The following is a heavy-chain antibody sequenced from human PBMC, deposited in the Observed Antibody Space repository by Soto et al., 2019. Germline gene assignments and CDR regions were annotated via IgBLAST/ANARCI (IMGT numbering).Heavy chain of an antibody. V-gene: IGHV3-23*01. CDR1: GFTFSSYA. D-gene: IGHD3-16*01. J-gene: IGHJ4*02. CDR2: ISGSGGST. CDR3: AKNYDYVWGSSNFDY. Sequence: GGSLRLSCAASGFTFSSYAMSWVHQAPGKGLEWVSAISGSGGSTYYADSVKGRFTISRDNSKNTLYLQMNSLRAEDTAVYYCAKNYDYVWGSSNFDYWGQGTLVTVSS.